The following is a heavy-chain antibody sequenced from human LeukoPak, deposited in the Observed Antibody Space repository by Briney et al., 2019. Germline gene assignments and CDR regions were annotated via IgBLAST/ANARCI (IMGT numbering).Heavy chain of an antibody. CDR2: ITGKGGST. Sequence: GGSLRLSCAASGFTFSTYSMHWVRQAPGKGPEYVSAITGKGGSTYYANSVEGRFTISRDNSKNTLYLQTGSLRTEDMAVYYCARVGGVSYFDYWGQGTLVTVSS. D-gene: IGHD3-16*01. V-gene: IGHV3-64*01. CDR1: GFTFSTYS. CDR3: ARVGGVSYFDY. J-gene: IGHJ4*02.